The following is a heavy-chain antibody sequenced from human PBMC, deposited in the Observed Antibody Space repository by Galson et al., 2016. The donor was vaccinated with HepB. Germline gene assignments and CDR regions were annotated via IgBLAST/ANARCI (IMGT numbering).Heavy chain of an antibody. J-gene: IGHJ4*02. D-gene: IGHD3-16*01. CDR3: YYEGY. CDR2: ISGSGGST. CDR1: GFTFSNYD. V-gene: IGHV3-23*01. Sequence: SLRLSCAASGFTFSNYDMSWVRQAPGKGLEWVSGISGSGGSTYYADSVKGRFTISRDNSKNTLYLQMSSLRDEYTAVYYCYYEGYWGQGTLVIVSS.